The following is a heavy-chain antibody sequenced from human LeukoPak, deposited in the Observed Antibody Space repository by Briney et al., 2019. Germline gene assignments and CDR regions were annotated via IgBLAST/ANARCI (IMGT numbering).Heavy chain of an antibody. V-gene: IGHV3-74*01. D-gene: IGHD6-13*01. CDR1: GFTFSSYW. CDR2: INSDGSST. Sequence: GGSLRLSCAASGFTFSSYWMHWVRQAPGKGLVWVSRINSDGSSTSYADSVKGRFTISRDNAKNTLYLQMNSLRAEDTAVYYCAREGIAAAGPSWLDPWGQGTLVTVSS. CDR3: AREGIAAAGPSWLDP. J-gene: IGHJ5*02.